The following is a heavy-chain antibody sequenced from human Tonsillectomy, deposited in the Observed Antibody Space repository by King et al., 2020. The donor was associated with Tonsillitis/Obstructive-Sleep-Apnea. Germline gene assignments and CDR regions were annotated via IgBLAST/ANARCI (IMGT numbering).Heavy chain of an antibody. V-gene: IGHV4-34*01. CDR1: GGSFSDYY. CDR2: INHSGST. CDR3: ARRVLQWTNWYFDL. J-gene: IGHJ2*01. D-gene: IGHD4-11*01. Sequence: VQLQQWGAGLLKPSETLSLTCAVYGGSFSDYYWSWIRQPPGKGLEWIGEINHSGSTNYNPSLKSRVTMSVDTSKNQFSLRVSFLTAADTAVYYRARRVLQWTNWYFDLWGRGTLVTVSS.